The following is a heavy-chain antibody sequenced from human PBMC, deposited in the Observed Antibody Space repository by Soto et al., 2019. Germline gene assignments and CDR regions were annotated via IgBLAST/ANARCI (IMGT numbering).Heavy chain of an antibody. CDR1: GGTSSSYA. V-gene: IGHV1-69*13. Sequence: SVKVSCKASGGTSSSYAISWVRQAPGQGLEWMGGIIPISGTANYAQKFQGRVTITADESTSTAYMELSSLRSEDTAVYYCARQGNYYYYGMDVWGQGTTVTVSS. D-gene: IGHD6-13*01. J-gene: IGHJ6*02. CDR2: IIPISGTA. CDR3: ARQGNYYYYGMDV.